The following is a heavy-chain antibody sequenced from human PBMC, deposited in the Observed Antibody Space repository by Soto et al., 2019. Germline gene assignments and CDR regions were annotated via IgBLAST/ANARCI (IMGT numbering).Heavy chain of an antibody. CDR1: GGSISSYY. CDR2: IYYSGST. CDR3: ASTPSLYGSGSYYNSLYYYYGMDV. J-gene: IGHJ6*02. Sequence: SETLSLTCTVSGGSISSYYWSWIRQPPGKGLEWIGYIYYSGSTTYNPSLKSRVTISVDTSKNQFSLKLSSVTAADPAVYYCASTPSLYGSGSYYNSLYYYYGMDVWGQGTTVTVSS. V-gene: IGHV4-59*13. D-gene: IGHD3-10*01.